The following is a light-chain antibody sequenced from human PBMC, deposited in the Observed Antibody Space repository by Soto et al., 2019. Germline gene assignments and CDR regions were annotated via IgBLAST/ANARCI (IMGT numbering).Light chain of an antibody. CDR3: QQYTNWPRT. CDR1: QSVSSN. Sequence: EIVMTQSPATLSVSPGERATLSCRASQSVSSNLAWFQQKPGQAPRLLIYDASTRATGFPARFSGSGSGTEFTLTISSLQSEDFAVYYSQQYTNWPRTFGQGTKVDIK. CDR2: DAS. J-gene: IGKJ1*01. V-gene: IGKV3-15*01.